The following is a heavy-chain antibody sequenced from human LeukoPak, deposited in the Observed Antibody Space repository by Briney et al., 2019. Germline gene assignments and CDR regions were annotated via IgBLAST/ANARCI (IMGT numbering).Heavy chain of an antibody. D-gene: IGHD3-22*01. Sequence: GESLKISCKGSGYSFTNYWIGWVSQMPGKGLEWMGIIFPADSDTRYSPSFQGQVTISADKSISTAYLQWSSLKASDTAMYYCARHRYYDTSGYSSYWYFDLWGRGTLVTVSS. J-gene: IGHJ2*01. CDR1: GYSFTNYW. V-gene: IGHV5-51*01. CDR2: IFPADSDT. CDR3: ARHRYYDTSGYSSYWYFDL.